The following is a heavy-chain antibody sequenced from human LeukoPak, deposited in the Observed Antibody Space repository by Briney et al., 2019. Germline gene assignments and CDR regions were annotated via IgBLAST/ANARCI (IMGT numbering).Heavy chain of an antibody. J-gene: IGHJ3*02. V-gene: IGHV3-7*05. Sequence: GGSLRLSCAASRFTFSDYWMSWVRQAPGKGLEWVANIKQDGGEKNYVDSVKGRFTISRDNAKNSLYLQMNSLRVEDTAVYYCARDHLREGATGASEIWGQGTMVTVSS. CDR1: RFTFSDYW. CDR3: ARDHLREGATGASEI. CDR2: IKQDGGEK. D-gene: IGHD1-26*01.